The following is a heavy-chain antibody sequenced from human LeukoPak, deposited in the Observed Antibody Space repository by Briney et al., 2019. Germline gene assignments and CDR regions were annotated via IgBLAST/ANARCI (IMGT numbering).Heavy chain of an antibody. V-gene: IGHV4-59*02. CDR2: IYFSGST. D-gene: IGHD1-20*01. CDR1: GGSVSSYY. J-gene: IGHJ4*02. Sequence: SESLSLTCTVSGGSVSSYYWSWIRQPPGKGLEWIGYIYFSGSTNYNPSLKSRVTISIDTSKNQFSLELSSVTAADTAGYYCARASGITGTTFYLRASPPDYWGQGTLVTVSP. CDR3: ARASGITGTTFYLRASPPDY.